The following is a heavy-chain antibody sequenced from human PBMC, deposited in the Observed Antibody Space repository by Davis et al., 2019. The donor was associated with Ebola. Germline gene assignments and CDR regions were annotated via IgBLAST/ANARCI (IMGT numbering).Heavy chain of an antibody. CDR3: AKDWAMTDAFDI. V-gene: IGHV3-23*01. Sequence: GESLKISCAASGFTFSSYAMSWVRQAPGKGLEWVSAISGSGGSTYYADSVKGRFTISRDNSKNTLYLQMNSLRAEDTAVYYCAKDWAMTDAFDIWGQGTMVTVSS. CDR1: GFTFSSYA. CDR2: ISGSGGST. D-gene: IGHD3-16*01. J-gene: IGHJ3*02.